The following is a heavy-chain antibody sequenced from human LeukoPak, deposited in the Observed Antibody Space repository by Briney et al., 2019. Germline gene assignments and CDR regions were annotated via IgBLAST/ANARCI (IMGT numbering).Heavy chain of an antibody. CDR3: AKDGPGSVVVVPAAIPGWFDP. V-gene: IGHV3-23*01. J-gene: IGHJ5*02. CDR2: ISCSGGST. D-gene: IGHD2-2*01. CDR1: GFTFSSYA. Sequence: ESLRLSCAASGFTFSSYAMSWVRQAPGKGLEWVSAISCSGGSTYYADSVKGRFTISRDNSKNTLYLQMNSLRAEDTAVYYCAKDGPGSVVVVPAAIPGWFDPWGQGTLVTVSS.